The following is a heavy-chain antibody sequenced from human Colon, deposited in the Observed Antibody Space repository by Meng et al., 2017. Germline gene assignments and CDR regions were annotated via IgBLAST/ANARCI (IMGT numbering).Heavy chain of an antibody. J-gene: IGHJ5*01. D-gene: IGHD4-17*01. CDR2: INEDGIVT. CDR1: GFTFSSYW. Sequence: EAQLVGAGGGLVQPGGSWRLSCAASGFTFSSYWMHWVRQVPGKGLVWVSRINEDGIVTNYADSVKGRFTVSRDNAKNTLYLQMNSLRVEDTAVYYCARINYADDSWGQGTLVTVSS. V-gene: IGHV3-74*01. CDR3: ARINYADDS.